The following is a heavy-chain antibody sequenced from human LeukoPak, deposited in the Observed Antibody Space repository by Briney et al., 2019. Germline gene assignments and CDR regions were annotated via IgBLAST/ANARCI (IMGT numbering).Heavy chain of an antibody. D-gene: IGHD5-24*01. V-gene: IGHV4-39*07. Sequence: SETLSLTCTVSGGSISSSSYYWGWIRQPPGKGLEWIGSIYYSGSTYYNPSLKSRVTISVDTSKNHFSLKLSSVTAADTAVYYCARNRDGYNSFDYWGQGTLVTVSS. J-gene: IGHJ4*02. CDR2: IYYSGST. CDR3: ARNRDGYNSFDY. CDR1: GGSISSSSYY.